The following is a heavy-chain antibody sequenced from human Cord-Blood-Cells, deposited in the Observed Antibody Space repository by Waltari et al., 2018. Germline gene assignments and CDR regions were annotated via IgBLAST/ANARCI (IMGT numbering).Heavy chain of an antibody. CDR3: ASTYCTNGVCYDAFDI. CDR1: GYTFTGYY. J-gene: IGHJ3*02. Sequence: QVQLVQSGAEVKKPGASVKVSCKASGYTFTGYYMHWVRQAPGQGLEWMGWINPNSGGTNYAQKVQGRVTMTRDTSISTAYMELSRLRSDDTAVYYCASTYCTNGVCYDAFDIWGQGTMVTVSS. CDR2: INPNSGGT. V-gene: IGHV1-2*02. D-gene: IGHD2-8*01.